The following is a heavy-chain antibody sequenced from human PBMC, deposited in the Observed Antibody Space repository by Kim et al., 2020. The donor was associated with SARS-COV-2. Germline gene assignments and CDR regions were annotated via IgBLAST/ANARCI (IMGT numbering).Heavy chain of an antibody. CDR3: ARLAGSYYDDGNY. V-gene: IGHV4-39*01. Sequence: SETLSLTCTVSGGSISSSSYYWGWIRQPPGKGLEWIGSIYYSGSTYYNPSLKSRVTISVDTSKNQFSLKLSSVTAADTSVYYCARLAGSYYDDGNYWCQGTLVTVSS. D-gene: IGHD1-26*01. J-gene: IGHJ4*02. CDR1: GGSISSSSYY. CDR2: IYYSGST.